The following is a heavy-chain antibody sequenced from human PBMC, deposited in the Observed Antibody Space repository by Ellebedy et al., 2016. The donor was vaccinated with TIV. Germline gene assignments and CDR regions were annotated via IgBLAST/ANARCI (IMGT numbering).Heavy chain of an antibody. CDR1: GYTFNSYG. Sequence: AASVKVSCKATGYTFNSYGISWVRQAPGQGLEWVGWISAYNGDTNYAHQFQDRVTMTTDTSTSTAYMELRSLRSDDTAVYYCARVTLAGMDVWGQGTTVTVSS. J-gene: IGHJ6*02. CDR3: ARVTLAGMDV. CDR2: ISAYNGDT. V-gene: IGHV1-18*04.